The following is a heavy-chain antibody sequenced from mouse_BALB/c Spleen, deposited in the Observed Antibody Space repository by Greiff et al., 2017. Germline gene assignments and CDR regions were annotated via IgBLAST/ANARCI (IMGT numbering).Heavy chain of an antibody. D-gene: IGHD2-14*01. V-gene: IGHV1-7*01. CDR1: GYTFTSYW. CDR3: ARGEVRRRAMDY. Sequence: QVQLKESGAELAKPGASVKMSCKASGYTFTSYWMHWVKQRPGQGLEWIGYINPSTGYTEYNQKFKDKATLTADKSSSTAYMQLSSLTSEDSAVYYCARGEVRRRAMDYWGQGTSVTVSS. J-gene: IGHJ4*01. CDR2: INPSTGYT.